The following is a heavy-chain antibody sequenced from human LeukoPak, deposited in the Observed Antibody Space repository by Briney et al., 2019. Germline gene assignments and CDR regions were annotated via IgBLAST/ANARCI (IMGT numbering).Heavy chain of an antibody. V-gene: IGHV1-18*01. Sequence: ASVKVSCKASGYTFTSYGISWVRQAPGQGLEWMGWISAYNGNTNYAQKLQGRVTMTTDTSTGTAYMELRSLRSDDTAVYYCARALSSIANYYFDYWGQGTLVTVPS. CDR2: ISAYNGNT. J-gene: IGHJ4*02. CDR3: ARALSSIANYYFDY. CDR1: GYTFTSYG. D-gene: IGHD6-6*01.